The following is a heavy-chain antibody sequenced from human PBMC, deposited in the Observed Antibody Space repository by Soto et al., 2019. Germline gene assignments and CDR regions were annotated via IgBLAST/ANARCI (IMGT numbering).Heavy chain of an antibody. J-gene: IGHJ3*02. Sequence: GGSLRLSCAASGFTFSSYAMSWVRQAPGKGLEWVSAVSGSGGSTYYADSVKGRFTISRDNSKNTLYRQMNSLRAEDTAVYYCAKYQPMATTQEQAFDIWGQGTMVTVSS. CDR3: AKYQPMATTQEQAFDI. CDR2: VSGSGGST. CDR1: GFTFSSYA. V-gene: IGHV3-23*01. D-gene: IGHD5-12*01.